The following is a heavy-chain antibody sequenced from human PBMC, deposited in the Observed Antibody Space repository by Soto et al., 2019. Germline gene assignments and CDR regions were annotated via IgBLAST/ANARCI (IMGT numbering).Heavy chain of an antibody. J-gene: IGHJ4*02. CDR3: ASFPATGEFGY. D-gene: IGHD1-26*01. V-gene: IGHV4-4*02. Sequence: QVQLQESGPGLVKPSGTLSLTCAVSGGSISSSNWWSWVRQPPGKGLEWIGEIYHSGSTHYNPSLRGRVTISEHESENPFSPKLSCVSAADTAVYYCASFPATGEFGYWGQGTRGTVYS. CDR2: IYHSGST. CDR1: GGSISSSNW.